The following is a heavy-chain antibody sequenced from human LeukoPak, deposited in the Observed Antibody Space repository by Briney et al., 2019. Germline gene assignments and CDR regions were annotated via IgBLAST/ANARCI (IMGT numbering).Heavy chain of an antibody. V-gene: IGHV3-48*02. J-gene: IGHJ4*02. CDR2: ISSTSSTI. Sequence: PGGSLRLSCAASGFTFSTYSMNWVRRAPGKGLEWISYISSTSSTIYYADSVKGRFTISRDNAKDSLYLQMNSLRNENTAVYYCARDRGADYYYDSSAYDCPYYFDYWGQGTLVTVSS. D-gene: IGHD3-22*01. CDR1: GFTFSTYS. CDR3: ARDRGADYYYDSSAYDCPYYFDY.